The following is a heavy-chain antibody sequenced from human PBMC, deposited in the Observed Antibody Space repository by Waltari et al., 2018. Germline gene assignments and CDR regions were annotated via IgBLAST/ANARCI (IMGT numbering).Heavy chain of an antibody. D-gene: IGHD5-12*01. Sequence: EVQLVESGGGLVQPGGSLKLSCAASGFSFRTYAMHWVRQAPGKGLEYVSAISDDGTITYYANSVKGRFTISRDNSKNTLYLQMGSLRADDMAVYYCARVVYGSGYYYFDYWGQGTLVTVSS. CDR2: ISDDGTIT. CDR1: GFSFRTYA. CDR3: ARVVYGSGYYYFDY. V-gene: IGHV3-64*01. J-gene: IGHJ4*02.